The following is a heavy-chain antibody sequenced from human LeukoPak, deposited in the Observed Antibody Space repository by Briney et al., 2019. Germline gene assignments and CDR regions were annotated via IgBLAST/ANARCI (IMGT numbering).Heavy chain of an antibody. D-gene: IGHD1-26*01. CDR2: VTASGTAM. CDR1: GFTFSSYS. V-gene: IGHV3-48*02. CDR3: ASSGSYRFDY. J-gene: IGHJ4*02. Sequence: GGSLKLSCAASGFTFSSYSMNWVRQAPGKGLEWVSHVTASGTAMFYADSVKGRFTISRDNAKNSLYLQMNSLRDEDTAVYYCASSGSYRFDYWGQGTLVTVSS.